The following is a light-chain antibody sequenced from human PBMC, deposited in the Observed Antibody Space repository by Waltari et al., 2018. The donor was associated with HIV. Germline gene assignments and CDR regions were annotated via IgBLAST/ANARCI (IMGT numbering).Light chain of an antibody. J-gene: IGLJ3*02. CDR2: DVS. CDR3: SSYTSSSSLQWV. V-gene: IGLV2-14*03. Sequence: QSALTQPASVSGSPGQSITISCTGTSSDVGGYNYVSWFQQHPDKAPKLVIYDVSNRPSGVSNRFSGSKSGNTASLTISGLQAEDEADYYCSSYTSSSSLQWVFGGGTKLTGL. CDR1: SSDVGGYNY.